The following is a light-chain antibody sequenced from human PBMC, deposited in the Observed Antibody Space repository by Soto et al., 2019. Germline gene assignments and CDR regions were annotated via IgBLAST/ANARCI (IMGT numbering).Light chain of an antibody. CDR3: QHYSTYSGS. V-gene: IGKV1-5*01. CDR1: QSISTY. J-gene: IGKJ1*01. Sequence: DIQMTQSPSTLSASVGDRVTITCRASQSISTYLAWYQQKPGKAPKLLIDGASSLDRGVPGRFSGSGSGTEFTLTINRLQPDDFAAFFCQHYSTYSGSFGQGPKVEIK. CDR2: GAS.